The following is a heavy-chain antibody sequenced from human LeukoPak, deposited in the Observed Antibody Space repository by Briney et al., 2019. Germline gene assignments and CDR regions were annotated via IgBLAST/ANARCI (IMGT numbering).Heavy chain of an antibody. CDR1: GGSISSGGYS. J-gene: IGHJ3*02. D-gene: IGHD3-10*01. CDR3: ARVNYGSGSYYNNDAFDI. Sequence: SQTLSLTCAVSGGSISSGGYSWSWIRQPPGKGLEWIGYINHRGSTYYNPSLKSRVTISVDRSKNQFSLKLSSVTAADTAVYCCARVNYGSGSYYNNDAFDIWGQGTMVTVSS. CDR2: INHRGST. V-gene: IGHV4-30-2*01.